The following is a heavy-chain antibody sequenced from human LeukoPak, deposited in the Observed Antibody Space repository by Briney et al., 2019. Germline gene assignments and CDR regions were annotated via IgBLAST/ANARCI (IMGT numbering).Heavy chain of an antibody. CDR2: IYTSGST. CDR1: GGSISSSY. CDR3: ARQVAAPGNYYYYMDV. D-gene: IGHD6-13*01. J-gene: IGHJ6*03. V-gene: IGHV4-4*09. Sequence: SETLSLTCTVSGGSISSSYWTWIRQPPGKGLEWIGYIYTSGSTDYNPSLKSRVTISVDTSKNQFSLKLTSVTAADTAMYYCARQVAAPGNYYYYMDVWGKGTTVTVSS.